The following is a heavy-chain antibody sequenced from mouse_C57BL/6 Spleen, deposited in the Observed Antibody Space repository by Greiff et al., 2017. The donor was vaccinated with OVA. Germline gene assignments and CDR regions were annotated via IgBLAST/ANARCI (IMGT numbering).Heavy chain of an antibody. CDR3: ARGTTMVTTVY. Sequence: EVKLQPSRTKLVKPGASVKISCKASGYTFTDYYMNWVKQSHGKSLEWIGDINPNNGGTSYNQKFKGKATLTVDKSSSTAYMELRSLTSEDSVVYYCARGTTMVTTVYWGQGTTLTVSS. J-gene: IGHJ2*01. CDR1: GYTFTDYY. V-gene: IGHV1-26*01. CDR2: INPNNGGT. D-gene: IGHD2-2*01.